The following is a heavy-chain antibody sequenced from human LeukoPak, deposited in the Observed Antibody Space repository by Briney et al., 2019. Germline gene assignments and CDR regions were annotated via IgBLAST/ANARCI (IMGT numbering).Heavy chain of an antibody. J-gene: IGHJ5*02. CDR2: IWYDGSKE. D-gene: IGHD2-2*01. CDR3: ARDDCSGSSCLAS. CDR1: GFTFSRHG. V-gene: IGHV3-33*01. Sequence: GGSLRFSCAASGFTFSRHGFHWVRQAPGKGLDWLTTIWYDGSKEYYADAVKGRFTISRDDSKNTLYLQMTGLRVEDTAVYYCARDDCSGSSCLASWGQGTLVTVSS.